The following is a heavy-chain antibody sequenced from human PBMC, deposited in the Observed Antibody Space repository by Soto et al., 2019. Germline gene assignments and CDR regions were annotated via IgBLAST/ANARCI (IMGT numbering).Heavy chain of an antibody. D-gene: IGHD5-18*01. CDR3: ARLSMDTAREMGY. V-gene: IGHV4-34*01. CDR2: INHSGST. CDR1: GGSFSGYY. Sequence: QVQLQQSGAGLLKPSETLSLTCAVYGGSFSGYYWSWIRQPPGKGLEWIGEINHSGSTNYNPSLKSRVTISVDTSKNQYSLKLSSVNAADTAVYYCARLSMDTAREMGYWGQGTLVTVSS. J-gene: IGHJ4*02.